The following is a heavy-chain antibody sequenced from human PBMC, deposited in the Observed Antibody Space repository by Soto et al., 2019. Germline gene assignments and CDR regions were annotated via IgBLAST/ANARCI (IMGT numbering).Heavy chain of an antibody. D-gene: IGHD2-2*01. CDR1: GFTFSDSA. V-gene: IGHV3-30*03. CDR3: ARDRSSSTWALDY. CDR2: ISYDGTNK. Sequence: QVQLVESGGGVVQPGRSLRLSCAASGFTFSDSAMHWARQAPGKGLEWVAVISYDGTNKFYVDSVKGRFTISRDNSKNTLYLEMSRLSAEDTAVYYCARDRSSSTWALDYWGQGTLVTVSS. J-gene: IGHJ4*02.